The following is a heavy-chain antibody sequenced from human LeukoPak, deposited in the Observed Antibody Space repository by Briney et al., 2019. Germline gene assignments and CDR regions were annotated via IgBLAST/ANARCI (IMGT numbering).Heavy chain of an antibody. Sequence: GGSLRLSCAASGFTFSSYWMSWVRQAPGKGLEWVANIKQDGSEKYYVDSVKGRFTISRDNAKDSLYLQMNSLRAEDTAVYYCAGDAGYSYGYGFDYWGQGTLVTVSS. CDR1: GFTFSSYW. CDR2: IKQDGSEK. CDR3: AGDAGYSYGYGFDY. D-gene: IGHD5-18*01. V-gene: IGHV3-7*01. J-gene: IGHJ4*02.